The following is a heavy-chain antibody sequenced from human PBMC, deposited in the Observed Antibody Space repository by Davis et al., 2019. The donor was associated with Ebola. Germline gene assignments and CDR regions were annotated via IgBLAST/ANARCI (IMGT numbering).Heavy chain of an antibody. V-gene: IGHV1-2*04. J-gene: IGHJ4*02. Sequence: ASVKVSCKTSGFTFTENYLHWVRQAPGQGLEWMGWINLKSGATNYAPKFQGWVTMTRDTSITTAYMELTSLKSEDTGMYYCARPKMITDLQSWGQGTLVTVSP. CDR1: GFTFTENY. D-gene: IGHD4-11*01. CDR3: ARPKMITDLQS. CDR2: INLKSGAT.